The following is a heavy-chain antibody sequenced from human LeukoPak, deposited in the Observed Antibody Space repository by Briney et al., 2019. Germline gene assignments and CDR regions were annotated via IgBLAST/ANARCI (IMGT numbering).Heavy chain of an antibody. CDR2: IYYSGST. J-gene: IGHJ3*02. Sequence: SETLSLTCTVSGGSISSYYWSWIRQPPGKGLEWIGYIYYSGSTNYNPSLKSRVTISVDTSKNQFSLKLSSVTAADTAVYYCARWEIRGTRYAFDIWGQGTMVTVSS. CDR3: ARWEIRGTRYAFDI. V-gene: IGHV4-59*08. D-gene: IGHD1-1*01. CDR1: GGSISSYY.